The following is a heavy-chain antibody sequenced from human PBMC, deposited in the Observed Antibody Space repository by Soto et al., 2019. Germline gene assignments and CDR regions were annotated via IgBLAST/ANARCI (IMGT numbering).Heavy chain of an antibody. V-gene: IGHV3-23*01. CDR3: AEWARYCSGADCRA. CDR1: GSPFSTGA. Sequence: VQLLESGGGLVQPGGSLRLSCAASGSPFSTGAMSWVPQPPGRGLEWVSAISGSGTITYYADSVKGRFTISRDTSKNRLYLQMNSLRADDTAVYYCAEWARYCSGADCRAWGQGTLVTVSS. CDR2: ISGSGTIT. D-gene: IGHD2-15*01. J-gene: IGHJ5*02.